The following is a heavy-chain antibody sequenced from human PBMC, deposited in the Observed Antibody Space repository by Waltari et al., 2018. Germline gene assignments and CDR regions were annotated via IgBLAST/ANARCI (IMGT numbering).Heavy chain of an antibody. J-gene: IGHJ3*02. CDR2: IYPGDSDT. V-gene: IGHV5-51*03. D-gene: IGHD6-19*01. CDR3: AREKWGSGWYDAFDI. Sequence: EVQLVQSGAEVKKPGESMKISGKGSGYSFTSYWIGWERQLPGEGLGWMGIIYPGDSDTRYSPSFQGQVTISADKSISTAYLQWSSLKASDTAMYYCAREKWGSGWYDAFDIWGQGTMVTVSS. CDR1: GYSFTSYW.